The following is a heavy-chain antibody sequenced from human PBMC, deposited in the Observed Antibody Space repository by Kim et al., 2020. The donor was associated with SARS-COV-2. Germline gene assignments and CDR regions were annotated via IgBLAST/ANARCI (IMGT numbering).Heavy chain of an antibody. J-gene: IGHJ4*02. Sequence: SETLSLTCAVYGGSFSGYYWSWIRQPPGKGLEWIGEINHSGSTNYNPSLKSRVTISVDTSKNQFSLKLSSVTAADTAVYYCARRTARVRGLFSFYYLGQ. CDR2: INHSGST. CDR1: GGSFSGYY. V-gene: IGHV4-34*01. D-gene: IGHD3-10*01. CDR3: ARRTARVRGLFSFYY.